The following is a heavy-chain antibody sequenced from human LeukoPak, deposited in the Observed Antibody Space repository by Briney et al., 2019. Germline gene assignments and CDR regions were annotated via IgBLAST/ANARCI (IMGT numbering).Heavy chain of an antibody. CDR3: AKALGSICGGDCYSRLNDY. Sequence: GGSLRLSCAASGFTFSNYAMSWVRQAPGKGLECVSVISGSGDSTYYADSVKGRFTISRDSSKNTLSLQMNSLRAEDTAVYYCAKALGSICGGDCYSRLNDYWGQGTLVTASS. D-gene: IGHD2-21*02. CDR1: GFTFSNYA. CDR2: ISGSGDST. V-gene: IGHV3-23*01. J-gene: IGHJ4*02.